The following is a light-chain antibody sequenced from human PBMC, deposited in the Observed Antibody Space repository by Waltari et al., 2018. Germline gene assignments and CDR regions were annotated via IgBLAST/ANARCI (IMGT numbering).Light chain of an antibody. V-gene: IGKV2-30*02. J-gene: IGKJ2*01. CDR1: QSLVPADGNTY. Sequence: VMTQSPVSLSVTLGQAASISCKSSQSLVPADGNTYLNWFHQRPGQSPRRLIYWVFDRDSGVPDRFSGSGSGTDFTLRISRVEAEDFGVYYCMQGTRWPYTFGQGTQLDIK. CDR2: WVF. CDR3: MQGTRWPYT.